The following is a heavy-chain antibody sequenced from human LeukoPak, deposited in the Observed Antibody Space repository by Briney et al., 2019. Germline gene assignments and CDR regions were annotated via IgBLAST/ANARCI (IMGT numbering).Heavy chain of an antibody. CDR3: ARDQWLQSYDYMDV. V-gene: IGHV3-48*03. D-gene: IGHD5-24*01. CDR2: IGSSGNTI. J-gene: IGHJ6*03. Sequence: GGSLRLSCAASGFTFSNYELNWVRQVPGKGLEWVSYIGSSGNTIYYTDSVKGRFTISRDNAKNSLYLQMNSLRAEDAAVYYCARDQWLQSYDYMDVWGKGTTVTISS. CDR1: GFTFSNYE.